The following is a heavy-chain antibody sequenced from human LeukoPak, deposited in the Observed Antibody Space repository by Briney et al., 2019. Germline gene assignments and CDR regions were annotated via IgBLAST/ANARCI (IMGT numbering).Heavy chain of an antibody. V-gene: IGHV1-2*02. D-gene: IGHD3-10*01. CDR3: ARGGSGSYPSYRYYYYGMDV. CDR2: INPNSGGT. Sequence: ASVKVSCKASGYTFTGYYMHWVRQAPGQGLEWMGWINPNSGGTNYAQKFQGRVTMTMDTSISTAYMELSRLRSDDTAVYYCARGGSGSYPSYRYYYYGMDVWGQGTTVTVSS. CDR1: GYTFTGYY. J-gene: IGHJ6*02.